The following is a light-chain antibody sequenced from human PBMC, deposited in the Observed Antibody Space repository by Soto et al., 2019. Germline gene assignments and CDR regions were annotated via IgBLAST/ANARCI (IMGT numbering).Light chain of an antibody. CDR1: SSNIGAGYD. V-gene: IGLV1-40*01. Sequence: QSVLTQPPSVSGAPGQRVTISCTGSSSNIGAGYDVHWYQQLPGTAPKLLISGNSNRPSGVPDRFSGSKSGTSASLAITGLQAEDEADYYCQSYDSSLSGYGCGTGTKVTVL. J-gene: IGLJ1*01. CDR3: QSYDSSLSGYG. CDR2: GNS.